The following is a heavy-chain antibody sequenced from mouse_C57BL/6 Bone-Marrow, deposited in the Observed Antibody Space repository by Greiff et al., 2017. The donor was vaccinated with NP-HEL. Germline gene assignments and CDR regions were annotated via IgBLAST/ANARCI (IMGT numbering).Heavy chain of an antibody. CDR1: GYTFTSYW. Sequence: QVQLKESGAELAKPGASVKLSCKASGYTFTSYWMHWVKQRPGQGLEWIGYINPSSGYTKYNQKFKDKATLTADKSSSTAYMQLSSLTYEDSAVYYCARTAQATRGYFDYWGQGTTLTVSS. CDR2: INPSSGYT. J-gene: IGHJ2*01. V-gene: IGHV1-7*01. D-gene: IGHD3-2*02. CDR3: ARTAQATRGYFDY.